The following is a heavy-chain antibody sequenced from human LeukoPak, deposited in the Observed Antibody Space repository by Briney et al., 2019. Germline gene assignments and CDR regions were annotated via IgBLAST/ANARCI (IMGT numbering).Heavy chain of an antibody. V-gene: IGHV1-46*01. CDR1: GYTFTSYY. D-gene: IGHD3-22*01. CDR3: AAPLGYDSSGYSPDAFDI. CDR2: INPSGGST. J-gene: IGHJ3*02. Sequence: ASLKLSCKASGYTFTSYYMHWVRQAPGQGLEWMWIINPSGGSTSYAQNFQGRVTMTRDMSTSTVYMELSSLRSEDTAVYYCAAPLGYDSSGYSPDAFDIWGQGTMVTVSS.